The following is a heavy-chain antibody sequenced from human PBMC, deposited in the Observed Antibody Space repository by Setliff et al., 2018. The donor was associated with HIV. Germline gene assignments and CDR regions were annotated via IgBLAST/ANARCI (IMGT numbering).Heavy chain of an antibody. J-gene: IGHJ4*02. Sequence: GGSLRLSCAASGFSFSNYAMSWVRQAPGKGLEWVSSVIRGGHNTFYADSVKGRFTISRDNSKDTLYLQMSGLTAEDTAIYYCAKTLVVVASPLDFWGQGTLVTVTS. CDR3: AKTLVVVASPLDF. V-gene: IGHV3-23*01. CDR1: GFSFSNYA. CDR2: VIRGGHNT. D-gene: IGHD2-15*01.